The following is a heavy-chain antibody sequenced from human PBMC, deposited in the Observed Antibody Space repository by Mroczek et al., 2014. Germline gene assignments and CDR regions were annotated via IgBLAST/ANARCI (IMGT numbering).Heavy chain of an antibody. D-gene: IGHD3-9*01. V-gene: IGHV1-69*02. Sequence: QVQLVQSGAEVKKPGSSVKVSCKASGGTFSSYTISWVRQAPGQGLEWMGRIIPILGIANYAQKFQGRVTITADKSTSTAYMELSSLRSEDTAVYYCANSYDILTGYSEQEMLLISSNRHAFDIWGQGTMVTRLF. J-gene: IGHJ3*02. CDR3: ANSYDILTGYSEQEMLLISSNRHAFDI. CDR2: IIPILGIA. CDR1: GGTFSSYT.